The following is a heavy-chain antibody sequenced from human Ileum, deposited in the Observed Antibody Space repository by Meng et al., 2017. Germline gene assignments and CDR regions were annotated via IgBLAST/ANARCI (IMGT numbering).Heavy chain of an antibody. V-gene: IGHV3-7*01. CDR3: VSESRNSAWFY. CDR1: GFLFSDYW. CDR2: IDLGGSQQ. D-gene: IGHD6-19*01. Sequence: GESLKISCAASGFLFSDYWMNWVRQAPGKGLEWVAKIDLGGSQQYYVDSVKGRFTISRDNAKNSLYLQMNSLRAEDTAVYYCVSESRNSAWFYWGQGTLVTVSS. J-gene: IGHJ4*02.